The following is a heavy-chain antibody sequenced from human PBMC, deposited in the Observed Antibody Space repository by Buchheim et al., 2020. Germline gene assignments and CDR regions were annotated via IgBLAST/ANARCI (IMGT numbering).Heavy chain of an antibody. CDR1: GFTFSNAW. V-gene: IGHV3-15*01. CDR3: TVEEDGVSPGY. CDR2: IKRKTDGGTT. D-gene: IGHD5-24*01. J-gene: IGHJ4*02. Sequence: EVQLVESGGGLVKPGGSLRLSCAASGFTFSNAWLSWVRQAPGKGLEWVGRIKRKTDGGTTAYAAPVKGRFTISRDDAKHMLYLQMNSLKTEDTAVFYCTVEEDGVSPGYGGQRT.